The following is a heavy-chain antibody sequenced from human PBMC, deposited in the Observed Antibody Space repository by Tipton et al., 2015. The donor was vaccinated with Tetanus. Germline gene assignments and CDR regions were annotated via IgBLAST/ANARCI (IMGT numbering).Heavy chain of an antibody. CDR2: IIPIFGTP. D-gene: IGHD3-16*01. V-gene: IGHV1-69*06. CDR1: GDTFSNYA. CDR3: ARDHDLGAPLDY. J-gene: IGHJ4*02. Sequence: QVQLVQSGAEVKKPGSSVKVSCKASGDTFSNYAISWVRQAPGQGLEWMGGIIPIFGTPYYAQNFQGRVSIAADTSTNTAYMNLYSLTSDYPAIYYCARDHDLGAPLDYWGQGTLVTVSS.